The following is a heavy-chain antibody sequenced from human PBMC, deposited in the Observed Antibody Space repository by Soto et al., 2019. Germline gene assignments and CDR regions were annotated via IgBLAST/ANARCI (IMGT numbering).Heavy chain of an antibody. D-gene: IGHD5-12*01. CDR2: INAANGNT. V-gene: IGHV1-3*01. J-gene: IGHJ4*02. Sequence: ASVKVSCKASGYTFTTYAIHWVRQAPRQRLEWMGWINAANGNTKYSQKFQGQVTISVDKSISTAYLQWSSLKASDTAMYYCAVRSRNGYAFDYWGQGTLVTVSS. CDR1: GYTFTTYA. CDR3: AVRSRNGYAFDY.